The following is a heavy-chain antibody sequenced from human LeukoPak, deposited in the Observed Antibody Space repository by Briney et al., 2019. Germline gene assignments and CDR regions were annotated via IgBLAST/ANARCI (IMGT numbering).Heavy chain of an antibody. J-gene: IGHJ5*02. CDR2: IYYSGST. V-gene: IGHV4-59*01. CDR1: GGSNSSYY. CDR3: ARNIVATSGWFDP. Sequence: SETLSLTCTVSGGSNSSYYWSWIRQPPGKGLEWIGYIYYSGSTNYNPSLKSRVTISVDTSKNQFSLKLSSVTAADTAVYYCARNIVATSGWFDPWGQGTLVTVSS. D-gene: IGHD5-12*01.